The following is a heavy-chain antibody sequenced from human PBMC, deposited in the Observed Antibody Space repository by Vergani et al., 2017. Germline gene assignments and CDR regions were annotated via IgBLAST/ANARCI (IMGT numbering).Heavy chain of an antibody. J-gene: IGHJ4*02. V-gene: IGHV4-59*01. CDR1: GGSISSYY. CDR2: IYYSGST. Sequence: QVQLQESGPGLVKPSETLSLTCTVSGGSISSYYWSWIRQPPGKGLEWIGYIYYSGSTNYNPSLKSRVTISVDTSQNQFSLKLSSVTAADTAVYYCARGDSGNLVYWGQGTLVTVSS. D-gene: IGHD4-17*01. CDR3: ARGDSGNLVY.